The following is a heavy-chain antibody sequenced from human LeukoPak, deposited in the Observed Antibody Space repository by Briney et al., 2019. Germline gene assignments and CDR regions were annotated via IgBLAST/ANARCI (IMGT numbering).Heavy chain of an antibody. V-gene: IGHV3-33*01. D-gene: IGHD4-11*01. CDR2: IWYDGSNK. Sequence: GRSLRLSCAASGFTFSSYGMHWVRQAPGKGLEWVAVIWYDGSNKYYADSVKGRFTISRDNSKNTLYLQMNSLRDGDTAVYFCARGTVITGAFDVWGQGTMVTVSS. CDR3: ARGTVITGAFDV. J-gene: IGHJ3*01. CDR1: GFTFSSYG.